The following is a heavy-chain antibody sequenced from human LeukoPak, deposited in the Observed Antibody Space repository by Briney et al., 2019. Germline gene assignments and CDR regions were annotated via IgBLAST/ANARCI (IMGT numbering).Heavy chain of an antibody. CDR3: AKDLTYYYDSSGYGDAFDI. CDR2: INWNGGST. D-gene: IGHD3-22*01. V-gene: IGHV3-20*04. CDR1: GFTFDDYG. J-gene: IGHJ3*02. Sequence: GGSLRLSCAASGFTFDDYGMSWVRQAPGKGLEWVSDINWNGGSTGYADSVKGRFTISRDNSKNTLYLQMNSLRAEDTAVYYCAKDLTYYYDSSGYGDAFDIWGQGTMITVSS.